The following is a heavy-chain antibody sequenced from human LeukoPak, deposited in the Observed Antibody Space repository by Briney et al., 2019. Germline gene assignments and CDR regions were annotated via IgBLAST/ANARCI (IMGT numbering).Heavy chain of an antibody. J-gene: IGHJ6*04. CDR1: GGSFSGYY. D-gene: IGHD2-15*01. CDR3: ARTPSAATRYYYYYYGMDV. CDR2: INHSGST. V-gene: IGHV4-34*01. Sequence: SETLSLTCAVYGGSFSGYYWSWIRQPPGKGLEWIGEINHSGSTNYNPSLKSRVTISVDTSKNQFSLKLSSVTAADTAVYYCARTPSAATRYYYYYYGMDVWGKGTTVTVSS.